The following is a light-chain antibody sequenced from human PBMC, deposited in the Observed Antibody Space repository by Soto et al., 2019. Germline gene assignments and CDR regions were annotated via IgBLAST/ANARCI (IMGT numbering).Light chain of an antibody. J-gene: IGKJ5*01. Sequence: DIQMTQKPSSVSASVGDGVTITCQASQGISRSLAWYQQKPGKAPKLLIYGASSLQSGVPSRFSGSGFGTDFTLSISSLQPEDFAVYYCQQADTFPIPFGQVTLLAVK. CDR2: GAS. V-gene: IGKV1D-12*01. CDR1: QGISRS. CDR3: QQADTFPIP.